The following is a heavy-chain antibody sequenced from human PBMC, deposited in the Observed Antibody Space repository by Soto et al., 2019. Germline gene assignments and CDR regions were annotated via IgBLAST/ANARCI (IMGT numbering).Heavy chain of an antibody. V-gene: IGHV3-7*01. D-gene: IGHD2-2*01. CDR1: GFTFNTYW. CDR3: VSSMPFDY. J-gene: IGHJ4*02. Sequence: PGGSLRLSCAASGFTFNTYWMSWVRPAPGKGLEWVANIKEDGSEKYYVDSVRGRFTISRDNAKNSLYLEMNSLRAEDTAVYYCVSSMPFDYWGQGTLVTVSS. CDR2: IKEDGSEK.